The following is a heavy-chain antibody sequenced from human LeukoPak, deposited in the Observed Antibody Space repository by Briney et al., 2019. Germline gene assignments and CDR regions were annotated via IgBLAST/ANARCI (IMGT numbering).Heavy chain of an antibody. CDR1: GFTFADCD. CDR3: AKKLPPASFYFDF. V-gene: IGHV3-23*01. J-gene: IGHJ4*02. D-gene: IGHD3-16*02. CDR2: IGSGGYM. Sequence: GGSLRLSCVASGFTFADCDMTWVRQAPGKGLEYVSSIGSGGYMFYAGSVKGRFFISRDNSKSTLYLHMNSLRSDDTAVYFCAKKLPPASFYFDFWGQGSLVSVSS.